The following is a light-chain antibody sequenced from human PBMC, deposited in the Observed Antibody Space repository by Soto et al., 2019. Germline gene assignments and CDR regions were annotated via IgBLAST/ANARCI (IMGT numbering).Light chain of an antibody. CDR3: QQYNNWPPLT. J-gene: IGKJ4*01. V-gene: IGKV3-15*01. Sequence: ETVLTQSPGTLSLSPGERATLSSRASQSVSSSNLAWYQQKPGQAPRLLIYGASTRATGIPARFSGSGSGTEFTLTISSLQSEDFAVYYCQQYNNWPPLTFGGGTKVDIK. CDR2: GAS. CDR1: QSVSSSN.